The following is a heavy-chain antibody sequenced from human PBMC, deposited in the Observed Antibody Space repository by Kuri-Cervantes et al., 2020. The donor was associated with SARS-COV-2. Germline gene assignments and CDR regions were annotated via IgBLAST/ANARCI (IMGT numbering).Heavy chain of an antibody. J-gene: IGHJ6*02. Sequence: GGSLRLSCAASGFTFSDYYMSWIRQAPGKGLDWVSYISSSGSTIYYADSVKGRFTISRDNAKNSLYLQMNSLRAEDTAVYYCARTGLPGWYYYYGMDVWGQGTTVTVSS. CDR3: ARTGLPGWYYYYGMDV. CDR1: GFTFSDYY. V-gene: IGHV3-11*01. CDR2: ISSSGSTI. D-gene: IGHD2-15*01.